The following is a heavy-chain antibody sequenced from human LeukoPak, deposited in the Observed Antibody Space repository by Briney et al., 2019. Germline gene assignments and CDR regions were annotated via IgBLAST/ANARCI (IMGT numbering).Heavy chain of an antibody. D-gene: IGHD2-21*02. CDR3: ARELVVTHGVRALDI. J-gene: IGHJ3*02. CDR1: EFTFSAYA. Sequence: GGSLRLSCAAFEFTFSAYAMHWVRQAPGKGLEYVSAISERGDSTYYVDSVKGRFTISRDNSKNSMFLQMGSLGAEDMAVYYCARELVVTHGVRALDIWGQGTMVTVSS. V-gene: IGHV3-64*02. CDR2: ISERGDST.